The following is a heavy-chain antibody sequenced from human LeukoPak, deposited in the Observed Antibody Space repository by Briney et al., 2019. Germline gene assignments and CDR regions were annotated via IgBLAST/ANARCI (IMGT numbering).Heavy chain of an antibody. J-gene: IGHJ4*02. Sequence: PGGSLRLSCAASGFTVSSNYMSWVRQAPGKGLEWVSVIYSGGSTYYADSVKGRFTISRDNSRNTLYLQMNSLRAEDTAVYYCAKERRYYDILTGYLDYWGQGTLVTVSS. CDR3: AKERRYYDILTGYLDY. CDR2: IYSGGST. CDR1: GFTVSSNY. V-gene: IGHV3-66*01. D-gene: IGHD3-9*01.